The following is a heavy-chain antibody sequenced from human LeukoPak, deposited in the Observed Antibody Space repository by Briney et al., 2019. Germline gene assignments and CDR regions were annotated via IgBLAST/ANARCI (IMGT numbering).Heavy chain of an antibody. J-gene: IGHJ6*03. Sequence: GGSLRLSCAASGFTLSSYSMNWVRQAPGKGLEWVSSISSSSSYIYYADSVKGRFTISRDNAKNSLYLQMNSLRAEDTAVYYCARDRGGSYYRYYYMDVWGKGTTVTVSS. V-gene: IGHV3-21*01. CDR2: ISSSSSYI. CDR1: GFTLSSYS. CDR3: ARDRGGSYYRYYYMDV. D-gene: IGHD1-26*01.